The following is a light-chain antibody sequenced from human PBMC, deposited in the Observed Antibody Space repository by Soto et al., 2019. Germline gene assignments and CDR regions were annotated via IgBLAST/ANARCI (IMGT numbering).Light chain of an antibody. CDR2: DAS. CDR3: QQYNSYPWT. J-gene: IGKJ1*01. CDR1: QSISSW. Sequence: DIQMTQSPATLSASVGDRVTITSWASQSISSWLAWYQQKPGKAPKLLIYDASSLESGVPSRFSGSGSGTEFTLTISSLQPDDFATYYCQQYNSYPWTSGQGGKVDI. V-gene: IGKV1-5*01.